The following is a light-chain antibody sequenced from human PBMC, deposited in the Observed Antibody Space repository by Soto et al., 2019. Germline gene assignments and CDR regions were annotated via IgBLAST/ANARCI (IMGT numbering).Light chain of an antibody. CDR2: GAS. Sequence: EIVMTQSPATLSLSPGERATLSCRASQSVSSNLAWYQQKPGQAPRLLIYGASTRATGIPARFSGSGSGREFTLTISSLQPEDFAAYYCQQYNHWPPVTFGQGTKVDIK. J-gene: IGKJ1*01. CDR1: QSVSSN. CDR3: QQYNHWPPVT. V-gene: IGKV3-15*01.